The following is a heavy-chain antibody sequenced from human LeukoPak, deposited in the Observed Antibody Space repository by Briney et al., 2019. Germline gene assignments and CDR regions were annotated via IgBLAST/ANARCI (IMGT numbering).Heavy chain of an antibody. Sequence: ASVKVSCKASGYTFTSYDINWGGQATGQGGEWRGGMNPNSGNTGNAQKFQGRVTMTRNTYISTAYMEMSSLRSEDTAVYYCASSGLGGSGNYHRTWYNWFDPWGQGTLITVSS. CDR1: GYTFTSYD. CDR2: MNPNSGNT. J-gene: IGHJ5*02. CDR3: ASSGLGGSGNYHRTWYNWFDP. V-gene: IGHV1-8*01. D-gene: IGHD3-10*01.